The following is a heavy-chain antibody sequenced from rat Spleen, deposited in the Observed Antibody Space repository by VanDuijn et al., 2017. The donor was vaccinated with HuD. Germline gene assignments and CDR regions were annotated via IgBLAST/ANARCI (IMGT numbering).Heavy chain of an antibody. CDR3: ARQGYLRDWYFDF. J-gene: IGHJ1*01. Sequence: EVQLVESGGGLVQPGGSLKLSCVASGFTFNNYWMTWIRQAPGKGLEWVASITNASGRTYYPDSVKGRFTISRDNAKNTLYLQMDSLRSEDTATYYCARQGYLRDWYFDFWGPGTMVTVSS. V-gene: IGHV5-31*01. D-gene: IGHD1-11*01. CDR1: GFTFNNYW. CDR2: ITNASGRT.